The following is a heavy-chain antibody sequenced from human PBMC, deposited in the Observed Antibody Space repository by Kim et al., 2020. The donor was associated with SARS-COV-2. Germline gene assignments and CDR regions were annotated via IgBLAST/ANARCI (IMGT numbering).Heavy chain of an antibody. CDR2: INHSGST. Sequence: SETLSLTCAVYGGSFSGYYWSWIRQPPGKGLEWIGEINHSGSTNYNPSLKSRVTISVDTSKNQFSLKLSSVTAADTAVYYCASPWVITRDMDVWGQGTTVTVSS. J-gene: IGHJ6*02. D-gene: IGHD3-22*01. CDR3: ASPWVITRDMDV. CDR1: GGSFSGYY. V-gene: IGHV4-34*01.